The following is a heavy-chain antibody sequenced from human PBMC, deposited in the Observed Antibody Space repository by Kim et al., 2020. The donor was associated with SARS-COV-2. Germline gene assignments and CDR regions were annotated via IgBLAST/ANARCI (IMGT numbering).Heavy chain of an antibody. V-gene: IGHV3-23*01. CDR1: GFTFSNYG. J-gene: IGHJ4*02. CDR3: ARGITTFDY. Sequence: GGSLRLSCAASGFTFSNYGMSWVRQAPGMGLEWVSTITAGGSTYYADSVKGRFTISRDNSKNTLLLQMDILRAEDTAVYYCARGITTFDYLGQGALVTAS. CDR2: ITAGGST.